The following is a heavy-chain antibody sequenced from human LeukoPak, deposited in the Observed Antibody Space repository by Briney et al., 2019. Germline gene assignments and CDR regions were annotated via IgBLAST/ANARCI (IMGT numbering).Heavy chain of an antibody. J-gene: IGHJ1*01. CDR3: ARESRPDYYYDSSPTSEYFQH. D-gene: IGHD3-22*01. Sequence: GRSLTLSCSASGFTFSSYAMHWVGQAPGKGLEGVAGISYDGSNKYYADAVKGRFTISRDNSKNTLYLQMNSLRAEDMAVYYCARESRPDYYYDSSPTSEYFQHWGQGTLVTVSS. CDR1: GFTFSSYA. CDR2: ISYDGSNK. V-gene: IGHV3-30*04.